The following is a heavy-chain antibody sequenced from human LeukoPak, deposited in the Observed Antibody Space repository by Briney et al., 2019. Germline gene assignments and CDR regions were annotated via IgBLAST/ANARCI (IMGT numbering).Heavy chain of an antibody. CDR3: ARSHGGYSFFFDY. V-gene: IGHV3-7*01. CDR1: GFTFSSYW. CDR2: INQDGSEK. D-gene: IGHD4-17*01. Sequence: PGGSLRLSCAASGFTFSSYWMNWARQAPGKGLEWVASINQDGSEKYYVDSVKGRFTIFRDNAKNSLYLQMNSLRGEDTAVYYCARSHGGYSFFFDYWGQGALVTVSS. J-gene: IGHJ4*02.